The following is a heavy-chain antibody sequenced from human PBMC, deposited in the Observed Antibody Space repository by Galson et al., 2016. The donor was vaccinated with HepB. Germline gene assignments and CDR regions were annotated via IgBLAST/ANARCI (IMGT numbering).Heavy chain of an antibody. CDR1: GDSLSELS. CDR2: SVADDGEP. D-gene: IGHD6-19*01. CDR3: ANDRAEAALEAFDL. V-gene: IGHV1-24*01. Sequence: SVKVSCEVSGDSLSELSMHWVRQAPGKGLEYVEISVADDGEPFYAETVQGRVTMSEDTSTNTAYLELRSLRSEDTAVYYCANDRAEAALEAFDLWGQGTMVTVSS. J-gene: IGHJ3*01.